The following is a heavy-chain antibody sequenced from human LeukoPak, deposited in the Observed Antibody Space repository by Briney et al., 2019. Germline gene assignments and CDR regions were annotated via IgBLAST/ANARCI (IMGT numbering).Heavy chain of an antibody. CDR3: AREKSRGYSYGGYFDY. D-gene: IGHD5-18*01. V-gene: IGHV3-48*01. Sequence: GGSLRLSCAASGFTFSSYSMNWVRQAPGKGLEWVSYISSSSSTIYYADSVKGRFTISRDNAKNSLYLQMNSLRAEDTAVYYCAREKSRGYSYGGYFDYWGQGTLVTVSS. CDR2: ISSSSSTI. J-gene: IGHJ4*02. CDR1: GFTFSSYS.